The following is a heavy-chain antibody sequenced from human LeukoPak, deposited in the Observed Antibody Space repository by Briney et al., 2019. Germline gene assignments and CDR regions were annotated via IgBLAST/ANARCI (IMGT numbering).Heavy chain of an antibody. Sequence: RAGGSLRLSCAVSGFIFSNAWMSWVRQAPGKGLECVGRIKSVSDGETTDYAGPVKGRFTITRDDSRSTLYLQMHSLRTEETAVYYCTTLWLGPEYWGQGTLGTVSS. V-gene: IGHV3-15*01. CDR1: GFIFSNAW. CDR3: TTLWLGPEY. CDR2: IKSVSDGETT. D-gene: IGHD3-10*01. J-gene: IGHJ4*02.